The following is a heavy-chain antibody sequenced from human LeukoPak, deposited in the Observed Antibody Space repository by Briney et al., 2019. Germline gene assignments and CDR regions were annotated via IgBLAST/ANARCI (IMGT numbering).Heavy chain of an antibody. Sequence: PGGSLRLSCAASGFTFSSYAMHWVRQAPGKGLEYVSAISSNGGSTYYANSVKGRFTISRDNSKNTLYLQMGSLRAEDMAVYYCARGYCSSTSCCTVDYWGQGTLVTVSS. J-gene: IGHJ4*02. V-gene: IGHV3-64*01. CDR2: ISSNGGST. D-gene: IGHD2-2*02. CDR3: ARGYCSSTSCCTVDY. CDR1: GFTFSSYA.